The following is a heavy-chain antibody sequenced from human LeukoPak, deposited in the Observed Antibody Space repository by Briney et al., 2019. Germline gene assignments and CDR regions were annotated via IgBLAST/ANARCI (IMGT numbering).Heavy chain of an antibody. CDR3: AGEGNYFSTLT. CDR1: GFTFSSYS. Sequence: GGSLRLSCAASGFTFSSYSMNWVRQAPGKGLEWVSYISSSSSTIHYADSVKGRFTISRDNAKNSLYLQMNSLRAEDTAVYYCAGEGNYFSTLTWGQGTLVTVSS. J-gene: IGHJ4*02. D-gene: IGHD1-7*01. V-gene: IGHV3-48*01. CDR2: ISSSSSTI.